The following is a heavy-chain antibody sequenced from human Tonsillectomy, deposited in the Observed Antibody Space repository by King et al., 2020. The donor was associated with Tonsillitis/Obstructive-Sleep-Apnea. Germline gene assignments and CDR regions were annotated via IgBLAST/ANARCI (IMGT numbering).Heavy chain of an antibody. CDR3: ASLAAAGRDY. CDR1: GGSISSYY. J-gene: IGHJ4*02. D-gene: IGHD6-13*01. CDR2: IYYSGST. Sequence: QLQESGPGLVKPSETLSLTCTVSGGSISSYYWSWIRQPPGKGLEWIGYIYYSGSTNYNPSLKSRVTISVDTSKNQFSLKLSSVTAADTAVYYCASLAAAGRDYWGQGTLVTVSS. V-gene: IGHV4-59*01.